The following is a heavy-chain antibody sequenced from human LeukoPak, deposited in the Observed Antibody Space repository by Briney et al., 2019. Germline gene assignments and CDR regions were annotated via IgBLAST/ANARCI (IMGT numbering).Heavy chain of an antibody. D-gene: IGHD1-26*01. CDR3: ARVSVGGSYHFDY. V-gene: IGHV3-48*03. J-gene: IGHJ4*02. Sequence: GGSLRLSCAASGFTFSSYEMNWVRQAPGKGLEWVSYISSSGSTIYYADSVKGRFTISRDNAKNSLYLQMNSLRAEDTAVYYCARVSVGGSYHFDYWGQGTLVTVSS. CDR1: GFTFSSYE. CDR2: ISSSGSTI.